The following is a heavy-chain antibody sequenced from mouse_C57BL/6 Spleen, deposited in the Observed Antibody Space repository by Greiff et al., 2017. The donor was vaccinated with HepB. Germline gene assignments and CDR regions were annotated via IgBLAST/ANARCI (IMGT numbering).Heavy chain of an antibody. D-gene: IGHD2-1*01. Sequence: VKLMESGPELVKPGASVKISCKASGYAFSSSWMNWVKQRPGKGLEWIGRIYPGDGDTNYNGKFKGKATLTADKSSSTAYMQLSSLTSEDSAVYFCARSGVMVTTYYFDYWGQGTTLTVSS. V-gene: IGHV1-82*01. J-gene: IGHJ2*01. CDR2: IYPGDGDT. CDR1: GYAFSSSW. CDR3: ARSGVMVTTYYFDY.